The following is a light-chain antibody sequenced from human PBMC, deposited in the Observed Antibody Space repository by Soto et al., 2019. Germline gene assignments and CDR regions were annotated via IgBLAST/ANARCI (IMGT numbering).Light chain of an antibody. V-gene: IGLV2-14*01. J-gene: IGLJ1*01. CDR2: EVS. CDR1: RSDVGDYNY. Sequence: QSALTQPASVSGSPGQSITISCTGTRSDVGDYNYVSWYQQHPGKAPKLMIYEVSNRPSGVSTRFSGSKSGNTASLTISGLQAEDVADYYCSSYTSSSTFHVFGTGTKLTVL. CDR3: SSYTSSSTFHV.